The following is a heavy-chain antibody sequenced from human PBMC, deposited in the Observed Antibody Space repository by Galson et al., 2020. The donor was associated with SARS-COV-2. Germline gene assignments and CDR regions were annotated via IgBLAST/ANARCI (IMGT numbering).Heavy chain of an antibody. CDR1: GFTFSSYW. Sequence: PGGSLRLSCAASGFTFSSYWMSWVRKAPGKGLEWVAKIKKDGSDRYYADSVKGRFTIFSDYAKNSLYLHMNSLRVEDTAVYYCARDQDGYNDFWGRGTLVTVSS. V-gene: IGHV3-7*01. CDR3: ARDQDGYNDF. J-gene: IGHJ4*02. D-gene: IGHD5-18*01. CDR2: IKKDGSDR.